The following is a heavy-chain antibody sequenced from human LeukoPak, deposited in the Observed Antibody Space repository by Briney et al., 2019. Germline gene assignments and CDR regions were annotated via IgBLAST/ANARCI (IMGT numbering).Heavy chain of an antibody. CDR3: ARQFATASADTRGYFDF. D-gene: IGHD2-2*01. CDR1: GASISSSNDY. CDR2: GCYGGSA. J-gene: IGHJ4*02. Sequence: PSETLSLTCTVSGASISSSNDYWGWIRQAPGKGLEWIGRGCYGGSAHYNPSLKSRVTISVDTSKNQFSLKLSSVTAADAAMYYCARQFATASADTRGYFDFWGQGTVVTVSS. V-gene: IGHV4-39*01.